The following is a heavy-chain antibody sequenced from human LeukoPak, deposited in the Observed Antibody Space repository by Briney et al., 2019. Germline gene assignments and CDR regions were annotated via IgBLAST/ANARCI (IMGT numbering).Heavy chain of an antibody. CDR2: IKEDGSAK. V-gene: IGHV3-7*01. CDR3: ARDTDSGRLDY. D-gene: IGHD6-19*01. J-gene: IGHJ4*02. Sequence: PGGSLRLSCAASGFTFNTCWMSWVRQAPGKGLEWVANIKEDGSAKEYVDSVKGRFTISRDNARESVYLQMNNLRAEDTAVYYCARDTDSGRLDYWGQGTLVTVSS. CDR1: GFTFNTCW.